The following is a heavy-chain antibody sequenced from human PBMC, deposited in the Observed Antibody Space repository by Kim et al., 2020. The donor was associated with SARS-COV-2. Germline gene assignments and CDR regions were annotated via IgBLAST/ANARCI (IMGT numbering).Heavy chain of an antibody. J-gene: IGHJ6*02. CDR2: ISGGAVNK. CDR1: GFTFDTYA. Sequence: GSLRLSCVASGFTFDTYAMSWVRQAPGKGLEWVSVISGGAVNKFYADSVGGRFTISRDNSKNTPYLQMNSPRDEDTALYYCAKMVIMDGYNYFYYYAMDVWGQGTTVTVSS. V-gene: IGHV3-23*01. D-gene: IGHD2-21*01. CDR3: AKMVIMDGYNYFYYYAMDV.